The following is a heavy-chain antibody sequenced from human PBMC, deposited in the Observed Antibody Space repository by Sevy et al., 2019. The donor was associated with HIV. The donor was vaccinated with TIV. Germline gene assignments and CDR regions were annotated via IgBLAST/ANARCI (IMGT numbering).Heavy chain of an antibody. CDR2: LIGGGSRT. CDR1: GFPFSNYA. J-gene: IGHJ6*02. Sequence: GGSLRLSCAASGFPFSNYAMSWIRQAPGKGLECVSTLIGGGSRTYYADSVTGRFTISRDNSKNTLYLQMNSLRADDTAIYYCAKRRVQSGLSGGGANYGWDVCGHGTTVTVSS. D-gene: IGHD2-15*01. CDR3: AKRRVQSGLSGGGANYGWDV. V-gene: IGHV3-23*01.